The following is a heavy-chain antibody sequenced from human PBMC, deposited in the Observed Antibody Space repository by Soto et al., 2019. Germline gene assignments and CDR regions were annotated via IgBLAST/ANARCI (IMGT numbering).Heavy chain of an antibody. CDR2: ISRSGGST. CDR3: AKSGNGGNGIDCYSSSYFYYYYYGMDV. V-gene: IGHV3-23*01. J-gene: IGHJ6*02. D-gene: IGHD2-21*01. Sequence: EVELFESGGDLVQPGGSLRLSCAASGFTFSSYAMIWVRQAPGKGLEWVSAISRSGGSTYYAESVKGRFTISRDNFKNTLYLQVNSLRAEDTAVYYCAKSGNGGNGIDCYSSSYFYYYYYGMDVWGQGTTVTVSS. CDR1: GFTFSSYA.